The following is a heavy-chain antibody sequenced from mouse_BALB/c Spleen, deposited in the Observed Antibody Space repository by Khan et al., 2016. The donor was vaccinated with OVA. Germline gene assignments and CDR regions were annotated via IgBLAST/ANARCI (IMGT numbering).Heavy chain of an antibody. V-gene: IGHV1-77*01. CDR2: IYPGNGNT. J-gene: IGHJ3*01. CDR3: TRSGIGSFAF. CDR1: GYTFTDYY. D-gene: IGHD2-14*01. Sequence: VQLQQPGAELARPGASVKLSCKASGYTFTDYYINWVKQRTGQGLEWIGDIYPGNGNTNYNEKLKGKATLTADKSSSTAFMHLSSLTSEDSAVYFCTRSGIGSFAFWGQGTLVTVSA.